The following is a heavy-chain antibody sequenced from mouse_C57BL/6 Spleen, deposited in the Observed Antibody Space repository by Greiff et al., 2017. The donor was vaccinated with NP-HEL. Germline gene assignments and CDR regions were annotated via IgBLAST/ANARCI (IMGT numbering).Heavy chain of an antibody. V-gene: IGHV1-15*01. D-gene: IGHD1-1*01. CDR1: GYTFTDYE. CDR2: IDPETGGT. Sequence: VQLQESGAELVRPGASVTLSCKASGYTFTDYEMHWVKQTPVHGLEWIGAIDPETGGTAYNQKVKGKAILTADKSSSTAYMELRSLTSEDSAVYYCTRRGTRVGYWYFDVWGTGTTVTVSS. J-gene: IGHJ1*03. CDR3: TRRGTRVGYWYFDV.